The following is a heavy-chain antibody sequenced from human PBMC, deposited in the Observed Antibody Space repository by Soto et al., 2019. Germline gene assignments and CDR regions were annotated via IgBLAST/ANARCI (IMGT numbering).Heavy chain of an antibody. J-gene: IGHJ6*02. CDR1: GGSVSSGSYY. CDR3: ASDLRTYTNGLGYGMDV. Sequence: QVQLQESGPGLVKPSETLSLTCSVSGGSVSSGSYYWSWIRQPPGKGLEWIGYIYYSGGANYSPSLKSRLTISVDTSKNQFSLKLSSVTAADTAVYYCASDLRTYTNGLGYGMDVWGQGTTVTVSS. D-gene: IGHD2-8*01. CDR2: IYYSGGA. V-gene: IGHV4-61*01.